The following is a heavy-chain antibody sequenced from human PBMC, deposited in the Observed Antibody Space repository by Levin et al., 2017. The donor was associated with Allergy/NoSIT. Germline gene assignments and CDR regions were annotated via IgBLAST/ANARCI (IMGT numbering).Heavy chain of an antibody. Sequence: SVKVSCKASGGTFSSNYAINWVRQAPGQGLEWIFSLISFSFISPSSPPFQGRVTITADDSTSTAYMELSSLGSEDTAVYYCARDFGIKQPFFDLWGQGTPVTVSS. D-gene: IGHD5-18*01. CDR2: LISFSFIS. CDR3: ARDFGIKQPFFDL. V-gene: IGHV1-69*13. CDR1: GGTFSSNYA. J-gene: IGHJ4*02.